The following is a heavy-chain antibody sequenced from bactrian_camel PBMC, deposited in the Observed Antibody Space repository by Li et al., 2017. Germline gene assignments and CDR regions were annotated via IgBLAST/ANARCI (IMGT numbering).Heavy chain of an antibody. J-gene: IGHJ4*01. V-gene: IGHV3S55*01. CDR1: GDTLHSYY. Sequence: VQLVESGGGSVQAGGSLKLACVASGDTLHSYYMAWFRQAPGKEREGVAAIDSDETLSYADSVKGRFTIPTDNGKNKLYLEMATLEPEDTAMYYCAADSKWGAVWYPRCDGPFDYWGQGTQVTVS. CDR3: AADSKWGAVWYPRCDGPFDY. CDR2: IDSDETL. D-gene: IGHD6*01.